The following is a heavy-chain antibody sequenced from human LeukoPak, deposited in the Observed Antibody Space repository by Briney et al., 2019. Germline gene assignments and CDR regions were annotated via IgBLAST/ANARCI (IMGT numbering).Heavy chain of an antibody. CDR3: ARDTIRYFDY. CDR2: IYYSGST. V-gene: IGHV4-59*12. J-gene: IGHJ4*02. Sequence: PSETLSLTCTVSGGSISSYYWSWIRQPPGKGLEWIGYIYYSGSTNYNPSLKSRVTISVDTSENQFSLKLSYVTAADTAVYYCARDTIRYFDYWGQGTLVAVSS. CDR1: GGSISSYY. D-gene: IGHD3-10*01.